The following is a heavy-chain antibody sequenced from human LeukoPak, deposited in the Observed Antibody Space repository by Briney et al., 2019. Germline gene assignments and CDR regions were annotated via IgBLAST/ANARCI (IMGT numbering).Heavy chain of an antibody. J-gene: IGHJ3*02. D-gene: IGHD5-24*01. CDR3: ARGNFFEI. Sequence: GRSLRLSCAASGISFSSYWMSWVRQAPGKGLEWVANIKRDGSEKYYVDPVKGRFTISRDNAKNSLYLQMNSLRAEDTAVYYCARGNFFEIWGQGTTVTVSS. CDR2: IKRDGSEK. CDR1: GISFSSYW. V-gene: IGHV3-7*04.